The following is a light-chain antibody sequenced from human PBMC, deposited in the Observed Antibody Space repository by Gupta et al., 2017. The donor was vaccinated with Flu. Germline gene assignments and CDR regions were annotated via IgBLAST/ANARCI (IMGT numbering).Light chain of an antibody. J-gene: IGKJ1*01. V-gene: IGKV3-15*01. CDR1: QRISSK. CDR3: QQYDTWPPWT. Sequence: EIVMTQSPATLSVSPGERATLSCRASQRISSKVAWYQQKPGQAPRLLIYDAYTRPTGVPARFSGGGSGTEFTLTINSLQSEDFAIYYCQQYDTWPPWTLGQGTKVEIK. CDR2: DAY.